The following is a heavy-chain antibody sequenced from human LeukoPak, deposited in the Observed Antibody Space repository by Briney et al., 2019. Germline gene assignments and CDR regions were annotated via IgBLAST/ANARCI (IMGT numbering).Heavy chain of an antibody. J-gene: IGHJ4*02. Sequence: GGSLRLSCAASGFTFDDYAMHWVRQAPGKGLEWVSLISWDGGSTYYADSVKGRFTISRDNSKNSLYLQMNSLRAEDTALYYCARTRDIGGYSSSWYCDYWGQGTLVTVSS. CDR2: ISWDGGST. CDR3: ARTRDIGGYSSSWYCDY. V-gene: IGHV3-43D*03. CDR1: GFTFDDYA. D-gene: IGHD6-13*01.